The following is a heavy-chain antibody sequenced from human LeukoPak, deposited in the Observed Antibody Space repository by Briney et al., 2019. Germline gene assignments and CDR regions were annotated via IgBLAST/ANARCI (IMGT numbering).Heavy chain of an antibody. CDR3: ARDQRASPAAADY. CDR1: GFTFSSSW. CDR2: IKEDGSEK. V-gene: IGHV3-7*01. D-gene: IGHD2-15*01. J-gene: IGHJ4*02. Sequence: GGSLGLSCAASGFTFSSSWMTWVRQAPGKGLEWVANIKEDGSEKYYVGSVKGRFTISRDNAKNSLYLQMNSLRAEDTAVYYCARDQRASPAAADYWGQGTLVTVSS.